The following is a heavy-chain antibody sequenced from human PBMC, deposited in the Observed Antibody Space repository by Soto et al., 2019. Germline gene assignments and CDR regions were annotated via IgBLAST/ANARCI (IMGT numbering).Heavy chain of an antibody. J-gene: IGHJ6*02. V-gene: IGHV3-33*01. CDR3: ASSIAAAGDYGMDV. Sequence: GGSLRLSCAASGFTFSSYGMHWVRQAPGKGLEWVAVIWYDGSNKYYADSVKGRFTISRDNSKNTLYLQMNSLRAEDTAVYYCASSIAAAGDYGMDVWGQGTTVTVSS. CDR2: IWYDGSNK. CDR1: GFTFSSYG. D-gene: IGHD6-13*01.